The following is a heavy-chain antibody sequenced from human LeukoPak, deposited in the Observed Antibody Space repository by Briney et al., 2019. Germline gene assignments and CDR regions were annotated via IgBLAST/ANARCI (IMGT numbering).Heavy chain of an antibody. V-gene: IGHV1-24*01. CDR3: ATGNYYGSGSYYGIDY. D-gene: IGHD3-10*01. CDR1: GYTLTELS. CDR2: FDPEDGET. Sequence: GASVKVSCKVSGYTLTELSMHWVRQAPGKGLEWMGGFDPEDGETIYAQKFKGRVTMTEDTSTDTADMELSSRRSEDTAVYYCATGNYYGSGSYYGIDYWGQGTLVTVSS. J-gene: IGHJ4*02.